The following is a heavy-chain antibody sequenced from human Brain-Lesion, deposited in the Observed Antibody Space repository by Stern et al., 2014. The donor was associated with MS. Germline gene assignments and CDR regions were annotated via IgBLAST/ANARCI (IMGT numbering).Heavy chain of an antibody. V-gene: IGHV1-24*01. Sequence: QVQLMQSGAEVKKPGASVKVSCKVSGYTLTELSMHWERQAPRKGLEWMGGFDPEDGETIYAQKFQGRVTMTEDTSTDTAYMELSSLRSEDTAVYYCATLSPGAGGNYYRHFDYWGQGTLVTVSS. CDR1: GYTLTELS. CDR2: FDPEDGET. D-gene: IGHD1-26*01. CDR3: ATLSPGAGGNYYRHFDY. J-gene: IGHJ4*02.